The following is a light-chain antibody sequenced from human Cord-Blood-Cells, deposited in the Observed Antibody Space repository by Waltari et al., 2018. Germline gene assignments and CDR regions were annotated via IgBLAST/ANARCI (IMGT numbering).Light chain of an antibody. V-gene: IGLV2-14*01. J-gene: IGLJ3*02. CDR3: SSYTSSSTRV. CDR1: SSDVGGYNH. CDR2: DVS. Sequence: QSALTQPASVSGSPGQSITISCPGTSSDVGGYNHVSWYQQHPGKAPKLTIYDVSNRPSGVSNRFSGSKSGNTASLTISGLQAEDEADYYCSSYTSSSTRVFGGGTKLTVL.